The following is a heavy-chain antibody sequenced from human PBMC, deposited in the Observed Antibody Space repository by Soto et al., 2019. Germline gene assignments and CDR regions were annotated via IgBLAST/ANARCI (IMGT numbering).Heavy chain of an antibody. J-gene: IGHJ6*02. CDR3: ARHNDYSNYYYYGMDV. CDR2: IYPGDSDT. D-gene: IGHD4-4*01. V-gene: IGHV5-51*01. Sequence: LGESLKISCKGSGYSFTSYWIGWVRQMPGKGLEWMGIIYPGDSDTRYSPSFQGQVTISADKSISTAYLQWSSLKASDTAMYYCARHNDYSNYYYYGMDVWGQGTTVTVSS. CDR1: GYSFTSYW.